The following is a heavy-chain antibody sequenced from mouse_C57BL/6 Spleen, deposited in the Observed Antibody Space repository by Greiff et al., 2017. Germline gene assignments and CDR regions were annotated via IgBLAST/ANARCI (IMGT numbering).Heavy chain of an antibody. CDR1: GYTFTSYW. D-gene: IGHD2-1*01. CDR3: ARSTAIYYGNFFFDY. CDR2: IDPSDSYT. V-gene: IGHV1-59*01. J-gene: IGHJ2*01. Sequence: VQLQQPGAELVRPGTSVKLSCKASGYTFTSYWMHWVKQRPGQGLEWIGVIDPSDSYTNYNQKFKGKATLTVDTASSTAYMQLSSLTSEDSAVYYCARSTAIYYGNFFFDYWGQGTTLTVSS.